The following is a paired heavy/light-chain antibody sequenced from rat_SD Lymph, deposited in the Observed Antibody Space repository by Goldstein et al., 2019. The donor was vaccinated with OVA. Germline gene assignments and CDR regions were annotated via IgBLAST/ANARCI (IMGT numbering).Light chain of an antibody. CDR3: QQSWDDPWT. CDR2: KAS. Sequence: DTVLTQSPALAVSPGERVSFSCRASEGVNTYMHWYQQKPGQQPRVLIYKASNLASGVPARFSGSGSGTHFTLTIDPVEADDTATYFCQQSWDDPWTFGGGTKLELK. V-gene: IGKV3S11*01. CDR1: EGVNTY. J-gene: IGKJ1*01.
Heavy chain of an antibody. V-gene: IGHV8-28*01. CDR1: EFSLSTYGMC. CDR2: IWWNDAK. Sequence: QVTLKESGPGILQPSQTLSLTCSFSEFSLSTYGMCVGWIRQSSGKGLEWLANIWWNDAKSYNPSLKNRLTISKDTSNNLAFLKITNLDTADTATYYCVRTVYYYDGHKLGSYYFDYWGQGVMVTVSS. CDR3: VRTVYYYDGHKLGSYYFDY. D-gene: IGHD1-12*02. J-gene: IGHJ2*01.